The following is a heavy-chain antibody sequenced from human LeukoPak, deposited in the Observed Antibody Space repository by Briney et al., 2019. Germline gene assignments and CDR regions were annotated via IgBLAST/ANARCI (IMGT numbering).Heavy chain of an antibody. J-gene: IGHJ4*02. D-gene: IGHD3-10*01. Sequence: SETLSLTCAVSGYSISSGYYWGWIRQPPGMGLEWIGSIYHSGSTYYNPSLKSRVTISVDTSKNQFSLKLSSVTAADTAVYYCATSDYGSGSHDYWGQGTLVTVSS. V-gene: IGHV4-38-2*01. CDR1: GYSISSGYY. CDR3: ATSDYGSGSHDY. CDR2: IYHSGST.